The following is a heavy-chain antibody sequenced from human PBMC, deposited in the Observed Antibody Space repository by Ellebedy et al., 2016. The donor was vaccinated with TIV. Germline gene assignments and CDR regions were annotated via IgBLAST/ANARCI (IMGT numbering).Heavy chain of an antibody. J-gene: IGHJ4*02. D-gene: IGHD6-19*01. Sequence: GESLKISCAASGFPFINHALSWVRQAPGKGLEWVSAISGSGIYIEYADSVKGRFTISIDNSKNTLYLQISSLRAEDTDIYFWGRGNQVAGSAYSLIDYWGQGTLVTVSS. CDR2: ISGSGIYI. CDR3: GRGNQVAGSAYSLIDY. CDR1: GFPFINHA. V-gene: IGHV3-23*01.